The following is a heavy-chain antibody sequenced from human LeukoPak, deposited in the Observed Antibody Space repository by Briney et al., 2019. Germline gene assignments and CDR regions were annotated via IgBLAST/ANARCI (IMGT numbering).Heavy chain of an antibody. CDR3: ARRFDY. V-gene: IGHV3-53*01. J-gene: IGHJ4*02. CDR1: GFTVSSNY. CDR2: TYSNGRT. Sequence: GGSLRLSCAASGFTVSSNYMSWVRQAPGKGLEWVSVTYSNGRTYYADSVKGRFTISRDNAKNSLYLQMNSLRAEDTAPYYCARRFDYWGQGTLVTVSS.